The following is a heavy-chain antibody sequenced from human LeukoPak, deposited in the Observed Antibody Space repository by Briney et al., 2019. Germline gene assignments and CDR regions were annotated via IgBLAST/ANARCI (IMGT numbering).Heavy chain of an antibody. CDR1: GGSFSGYY. CDR3: AREGAPGGGWHPRFADAFDI. Sequence: SETLSLTCAVYGGSFSGYYWSWIRQPPGKGLEWIGEINHSGSTYYNPPLKSRVTISVDTSKNQFSLKLSSVTAADTAVYYCAREGAPGGGWHPRFADAFDIWGQGTMVTVSS. D-gene: IGHD6-19*01. CDR2: INHSGST. V-gene: IGHV4-34*01. J-gene: IGHJ3*02.